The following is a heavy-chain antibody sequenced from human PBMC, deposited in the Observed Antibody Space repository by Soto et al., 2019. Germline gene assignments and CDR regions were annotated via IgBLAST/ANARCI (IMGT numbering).Heavy chain of an antibody. CDR3: ASPGFEYSSSRTWFDP. D-gene: IGHD6-6*01. CDR1: GGSSSSSSYY. CDR2: LYYSGST. J-gene: IGHJ5*02. V-gene: IGHV4-39*01. Sequence: SETLSLTCTVSGGSSSSSSYYWGLIRQPPGKGLEWIGSLYYSGSTYYNPSLKSRVTISVDTSKNQFSLKLSSVTAADTAVYYCASPGFEYSSSRTWFDPWGQGTLVTVSS.